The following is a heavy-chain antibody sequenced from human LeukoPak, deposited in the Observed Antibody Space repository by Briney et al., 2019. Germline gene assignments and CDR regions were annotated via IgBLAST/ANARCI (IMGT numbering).Heavy chain of an antibody. D-gene: IGHD2-8*01. CDR2: IIPIFGTA. CDR3: ASRYCTNGVCSYDAFDI. Sequence: SVKVSCKASGGTFSSYAISWVRQAPGQGLEWMGGIIPIFGTANYAQKFQGRVTITTDESTSTAYMELSSLRSEDTAVYYCASRYCTNGVCSYDAFDIWGQGTMVTVSS. J-gene: IGHJ3*02. V-gene: IGHV1-69*05. CDR1: GGTFSSYA.